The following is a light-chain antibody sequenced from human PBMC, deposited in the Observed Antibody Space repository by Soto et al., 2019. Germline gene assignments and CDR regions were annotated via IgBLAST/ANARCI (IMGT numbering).Light chain of an antibody. CDR2: GTS. V-gene: IGKV3-15*01. CDR3: HQYNFWPT. CDR1: RGVSSN. J-gene: IGKJ1*01. Sequence: MRMSLDLATLSVAPGERATRPCRASRGVSSNLAWYQQKPGQSPRLLIYGTSTRATGIPARFSGSGSGTEFTLTISSLQSEDSAVYYCHQYNFWPTFGQGSMV.